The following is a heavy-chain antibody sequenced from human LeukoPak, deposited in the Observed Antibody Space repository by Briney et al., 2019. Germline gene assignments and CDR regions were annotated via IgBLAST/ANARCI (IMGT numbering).Heavy chain of an antibody. CDR3: ARGGGPDSDFDY. J-gene: IGHJ4*02. CDR2: SYYSGST. Sequence: SETLSLTCTVSGGSISITNYYWGWIRQPPGKGLEWIGSSYYSGSTYYNPSLRSRVTISVDTSKNQFSLKLSSVTAADTAVYYWARGGGPDSDFDYWGQGTLVTVSS. D-gene: IGHD1-26*01. CDR1: GGSISITNYY. V-gene: IGHV4-39*07.